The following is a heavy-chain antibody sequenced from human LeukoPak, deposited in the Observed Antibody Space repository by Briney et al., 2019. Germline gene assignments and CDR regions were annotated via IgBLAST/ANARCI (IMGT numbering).Heavy chain of an antibody. V-gene: IGHV3-15*01. CDR3: TRDQTPYY. CDR1: GFTLSNAW. J-gene: IGHJ4*02. CDR2: IKSKANGETR. Sequence: GGSLRLSCAASGFTLSNAWMNWVRQAPSKGLEWVGLIKSKANGETRDYAAPVKGRFTISRDDSKGIAYLQMNSLKTEDTAVYYCTRDQTPYYWGQGTLVTVSS.